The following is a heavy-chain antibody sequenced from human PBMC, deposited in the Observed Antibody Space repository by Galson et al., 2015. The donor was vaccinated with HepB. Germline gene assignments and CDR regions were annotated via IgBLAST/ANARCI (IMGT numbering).Heavy chain of an antibody. V-gene: IGHV1-18*01. CDR1: GYTFTSYG. CDR2: ISAYNGNT. CDR3: ARARGGVGYDSSRRFDI. J-gene: IGHJ3*02. D-gene: IGHD3-22*01. Sequence: SVKVSCKASGYTFTSYGISWVRQAPGQGLEWMGWISAYNGNTNYAQKLQGRVTMTTDTSTSTAYMELRSLRSDDTAVYYCARARGGVGYDSSRRFDIWGQGTMVTVSS.